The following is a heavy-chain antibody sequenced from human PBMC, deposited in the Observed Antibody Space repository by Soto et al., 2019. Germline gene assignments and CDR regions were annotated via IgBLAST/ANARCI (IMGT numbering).Heavy chain of an antibody. Sequence: EVQLVESGGAVVRPGGSLRLSCAASGFTFDDYAMSWVRQAPGKGLEWVAAINWNGGSTTYADSLKGRFTISRVNAKNSLHLQISSLRAEDTALYYCARCSSTSCYIMASFDYWGQGTLVTVSS. CDR2: INWNGGST. V-gene: IGHV3-20*04. J-gene: IGHJ4*02. D-gene: IGHD2-2*02. CDR3: ARCSSTSCYIMASFDY. CDR1: GFTFDDYA.